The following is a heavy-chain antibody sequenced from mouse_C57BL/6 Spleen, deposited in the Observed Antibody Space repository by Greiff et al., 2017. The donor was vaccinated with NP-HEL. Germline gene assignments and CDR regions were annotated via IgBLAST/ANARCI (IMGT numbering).Heavy chain of an antibody. CDR2: IWRGGST. D-gene: IGHD2-5*01. CDR1: GFSLTSYG. CDR3: ARNQPTIVTNWYFDV. Sequence: VKLMESGPGLVQPSQSLSITCTVSGFSLTSYGVHWVRQSPGKGLEWLGVIWRGGSTDYNAAFISRLSISKDNSKSQVFFKMNSLQADDTAIYYCARNQPTIVTNWYFDVWGTGTTVTVSS. J-gene: IGHJ1*03. V-gene: IGHV2-2*01.